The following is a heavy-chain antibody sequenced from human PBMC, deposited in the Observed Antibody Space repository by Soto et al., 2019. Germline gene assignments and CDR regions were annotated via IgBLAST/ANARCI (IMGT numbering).Heavy chain of an antibody. J-gene: IGHJ5*02. V-gene: IGHV4-34*01. CDR2: INHSGST. CDR1: GGSFSGYY. D-gene: IGHD2-2*01. Sequence: SETLSLTCAVYGGSFSGYYWSWIRQPPGKGLEWIGEINHSGSTNYNPSLKSRVTISVDTSKNQFSLKLSSVTAADTAVYYCARVVVVPAAMAVRYNWFDPWDQGTLVTVSS. CDR3: ARVVVVPAAMAVRYNWFDP.